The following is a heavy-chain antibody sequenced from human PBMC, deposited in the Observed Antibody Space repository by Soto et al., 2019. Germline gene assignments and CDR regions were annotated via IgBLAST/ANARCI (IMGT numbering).Heavy chain of an antibody. CDR1: GFTFSSYA. J-gene: IGHJ6*02. D-gene: IGHD2-8*01. CDR2: ISYDGSNK. V-gene: IGHV3-30-3*01. Sequence: QVQLVESGGGVVQPGRSLRLSCAASGFTFSSYAMHWVRQAPGKGLEWVAVISYDGSNKYYADSVKGRFTISRDNSKNTLYLQMNSLRAEDTAVYYCARAPDIVLIRANYYYGMDVWGQGTTVTVSS. CDR3: ARAPDIVLIRANYYYGMDV.